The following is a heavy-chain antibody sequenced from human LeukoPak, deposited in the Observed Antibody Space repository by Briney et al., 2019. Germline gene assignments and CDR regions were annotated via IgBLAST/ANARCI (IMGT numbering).Heavy chain of an antibody. V-gene: IGHV4-30-4*01. Sequence: SQTLSLICTVSGGPISSGDYYWSWIRQPPGKGLEWIAYMYYSGSTYYNPSLKSRVTMSADTSKNQLSLKLSSVTAADTAVYYCARPYYYDSRIDPWGQGILVTVSS. CDR3: ARPYYYDSRIDP. D-gene: IGHD3-22*01. CDR2: MYYSGST. CDR1: GGPISSGDYY. J-gene: IGHJ5*02.